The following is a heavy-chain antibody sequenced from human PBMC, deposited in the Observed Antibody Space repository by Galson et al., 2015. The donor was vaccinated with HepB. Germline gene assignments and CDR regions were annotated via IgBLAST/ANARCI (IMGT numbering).Heavy chain of an antibody. J-gene: IGHJ3*02. Sequence: SLRLSCAASGFTFDDYAMHWVRQAPGKGLEWVSGISWNSGSIGYADSVKGRFTISRDNAKNSLYLQMNSLRAEDTALYYCAKDRDSRPHAFDIWGQGTMVTVSS. CDR1: GFTFDDYA. CDR3: AKDRDSRPHAFDI. V-gene: IGHV3-9*01. D-gene: IGHD6-13*01. CDR2: ISWNSGSI.